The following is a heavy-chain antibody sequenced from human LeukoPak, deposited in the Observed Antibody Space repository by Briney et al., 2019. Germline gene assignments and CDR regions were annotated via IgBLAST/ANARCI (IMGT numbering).Heavy chain of an antibody. Sequence: GTSVKVSCKASGGTFSSYAISWVRQAPGQGLEWMGRIIPILGIANYAQKFQGRVTITADKSTSTAYMELSSLRSEDTAVYYCARVPLTQITTVTMGYFDYWGQGTLVTVSS. CDR2: IIPILGIA. D-gene: IGHD4-17*01. CDR1: GGTFSSYA. V-gene: IGHV1-69*04. CDR3: ARVPLTQITTVTMGYFDY. J-gene: IGHJ4*02.